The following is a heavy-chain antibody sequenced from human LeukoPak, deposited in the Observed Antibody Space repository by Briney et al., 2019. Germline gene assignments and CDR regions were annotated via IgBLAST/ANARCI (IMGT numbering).Heavy chain of an antibody. V-gene: IGHV3-7*01. CDR1: GFTFSSYW. Sequence: GGSLRLSCAASGFTFSSYWMSWVRQAPGKGLEWVANIKQDGSEKYCVDSVKGRFTISRDNAKNSLYLQMNSLRAEDTAVYYCARDKPVLWFGELSHWGQGTLVTVSS. J-gene: IGHJ4*02. CDR3: ARDKPVLWFGELSH. D-gene: IGHD3-10*01. CDR2: IKQDGSEK.